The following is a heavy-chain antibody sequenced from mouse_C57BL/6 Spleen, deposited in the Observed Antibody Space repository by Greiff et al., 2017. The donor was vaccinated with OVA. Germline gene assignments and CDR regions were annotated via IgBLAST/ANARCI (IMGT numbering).Heavy chain of an antibody. V-gene: IGHV1-50*01. J-gene: IGHJ2*01. D-gene: IGHD2-4*01. CDR3: ARKGPRLRQDYFDY. CDR2: IDPSDSYT. Sequence: QVQLQQPGAELVKPGASVKLSCKASGYTFTSYWMQWVKQRPGQGLEWIGEIDPSDSYTNYNQKFKGKATLTVDTSSSTAYMQLSSLTSEDSAVYYCARKGPRLRQDYFDYWGQGTTLTVSS. CDR1: GYTFTSYW.